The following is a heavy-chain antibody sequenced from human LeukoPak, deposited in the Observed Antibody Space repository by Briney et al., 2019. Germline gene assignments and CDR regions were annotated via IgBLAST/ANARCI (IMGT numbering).Heavy chain of an antibody. Sequence: GGSLRLSCAASEFTFSAYWMHWVRQAPGKGLVWVSRIRGDGSMTNYADSVKGRFTISRDNAKNTLYLQMNSLRLEDTAVYYCAREDLAAAADYWGQGTVVTVSS. CDR3: AREDLAAAADY. CDR1: EFTFSAYW. V-gene: IGHV3-74*01. CDR2: IRGDGSMT. D-gene: IGHD6-25*01. J-gene: IGHJ4*02.